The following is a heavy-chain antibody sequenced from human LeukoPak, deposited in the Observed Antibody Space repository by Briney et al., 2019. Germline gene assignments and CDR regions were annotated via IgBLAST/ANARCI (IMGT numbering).Heavy chain of an antibody. D-gene: IGHD2-21*02. J-gene: IGHJ3*02. Sequence: SESLSPTCPVYGASSSGLYCGWVRQPPGRRRGWDGAIHHSVSPNTNTSLKSRDTISLDKPRNQFSLKLRAVTAADTAVYYCARGYYGGACQLGGVDMWGQGTMVTVSS. CDR2: IHHSVSP. V-gene: IGHV4-34*04. CDR3: ARGYYGGACQLGGVDM. CDR1: GASSSGLY.